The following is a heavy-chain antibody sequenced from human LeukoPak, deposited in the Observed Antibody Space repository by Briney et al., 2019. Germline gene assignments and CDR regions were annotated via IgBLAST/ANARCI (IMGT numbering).Heavy chain of an antibody. CDR2: IYYSGST. CDR1: GGSISSYY. V-gene: IGHV4-59*01. D-gene: IGHD6-13*01. CDR3: ARRFPGYSSSWFHWYFDL. Sequence: SETLSLTCTVSGGSISSYYWSWIRQPPGKGLEWIGYIYYSGSTNYNPSLKSRVTISVDTSKNQFSLKLSSVTAADTAVYYCARRFPGYSSSWFHWYFDLWGRGTLVTVSS. J-gene: IGHJ2*01.